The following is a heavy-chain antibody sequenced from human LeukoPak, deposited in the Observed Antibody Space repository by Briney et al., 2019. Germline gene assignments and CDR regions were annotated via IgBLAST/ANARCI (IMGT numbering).Heavy chain of an antibody. V-gene: IGHV4-4*02. Sequence: SETLSLTCAVSGGSIGASINSPNWWSWVRQPPGKGLEWIGEIFHSGSTNSNPSLKSRVTMSVDKSTNQFSLNLTSVTAADTAVYFCARAPRAYCSTTGSCFQDYWGQGTLVTVSS. CDR1: GGSIGASINSPNW. D-gene: IGHD2-2*01. CDR2: IFHSGST. CDR3: ARAPRAYCSTTGSCFQDY. J-gene: IGHJ4*02.